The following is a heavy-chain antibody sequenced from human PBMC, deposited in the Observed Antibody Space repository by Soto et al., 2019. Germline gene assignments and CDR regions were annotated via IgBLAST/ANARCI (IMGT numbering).Heavy chain of an antibody. CDR3: ARGSPYDILTGYNWYYFDY. CDR1: GFTFSEYY. J-gene: IGHJ4*01. Sequence: GGSLRLSCAASGFTFSEYYMTWIRQAPGKGLEWVSYISSSVSTLYYADSVKGRFTISGDNAKSSLYLQMNSLRAEDTAIYYCARGSPYDILTGYNWYYFDYWGHGTLVTVSS. V-gene: IGHV3-11*01. D-gene: IGHD3-9*01. CDR2: ISSSVSTL.